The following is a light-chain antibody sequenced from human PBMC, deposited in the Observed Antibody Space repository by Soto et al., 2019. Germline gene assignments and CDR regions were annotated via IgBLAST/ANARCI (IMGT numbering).Light chain of an antibody. CDR2: EVS. CDR1: SSDVGGYNY. J-gene: IGLJ1*01. CDR3: SSYTSSSRV. V-gene: IGLV2-14*01. Sequence: QCVLTQPASVSGSPGQSITISCTGTSSDVGGYNYVSWYQQHPGKAPKLMIYEVSNRPSGVSNRFSGSKSGNTASLTISGLQAEDEADYYCSSYTSSSRVFGTGTKVTVL.